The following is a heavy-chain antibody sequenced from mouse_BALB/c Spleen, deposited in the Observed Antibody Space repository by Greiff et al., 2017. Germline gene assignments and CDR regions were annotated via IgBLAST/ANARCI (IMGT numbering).Heavy chain of an antibody. D-gene: IGHD2-14*01. CDR2: ISSGSSTI. V-gene: IGHV5-17*02. Sequence: EVKLVESGGGLVQPGGSRKLSCAASGFTFSSFGMHWVRQAPEKGLEWVAYISSGSSTIYYADTVKGRFTISRDNPKNTLFLQMTSLRSEGTAMYYCAKNYRNYFDYWGQGTTLTVSS. CDR3: AKNYRNYFDY. J-gene: IGHJ2*01. CDR1: GFTFSSFG.